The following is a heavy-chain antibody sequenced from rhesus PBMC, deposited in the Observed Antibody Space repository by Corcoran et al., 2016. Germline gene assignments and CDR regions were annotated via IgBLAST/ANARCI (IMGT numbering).Heavy chain of an antibody. CDR1: VFTFRNSC. J-gene: IGHJ4*01. CDR3: TTSTPFYFDY. V-gene: IGHV3-30*02. CDR2: LKRKAEGETE. Sequence: EVQLVESGAGLVQPGGSLRLSCAASVFTFRNSCMSWVRQGPRKGLVWVARLKRKAEGETEDYAASVKGTVTISRDDSKNTRYLQMNSLKTEDTAVYDCTTSTPFYFDYWGQGGLVTVSS.